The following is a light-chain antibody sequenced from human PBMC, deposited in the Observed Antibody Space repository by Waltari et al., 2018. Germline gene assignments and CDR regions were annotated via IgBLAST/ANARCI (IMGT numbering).Light chain of an antibody. V-gene: IGLV4-69*01. CDR2: LSSDGSH. J-gene: IGLJ2*01. Sequence: QLVLTQPPSASASLGASVRLTCTLTSGHSSYAIAWHQQRPEKGPRYLIRLSSDGSHTKGEGIPDRCSGASSGAERYLIISSLQSEDEADYYCQTWDTGVVFGGGTKLTVL. CDR3: QTWDTGVV. CDR1: SGHSSYA.